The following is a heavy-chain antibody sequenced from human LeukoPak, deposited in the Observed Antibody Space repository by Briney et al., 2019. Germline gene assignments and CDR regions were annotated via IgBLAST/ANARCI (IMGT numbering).Heavy chain of an antibody. Sequence: ASVKVSCKASVYSFINYAIHWVRQAPGQSLEWMGWINAGNGNTKYSQRFQGRVTITRDISASKVYMELSSLRSEDTAVYYCARDGLVIPVYCTSTSCYDTGANWFDPWGQGTLVTVSS. CDR3: ARDGLVIPVYCTSTSCYDTGANWFDP. D-gene: IGHD2-2*01. CDR1: VYSFINYA. CDR2: INAGNGNT. J-gene: IGHJ5*02. V-gene: IGHV1-3*01.